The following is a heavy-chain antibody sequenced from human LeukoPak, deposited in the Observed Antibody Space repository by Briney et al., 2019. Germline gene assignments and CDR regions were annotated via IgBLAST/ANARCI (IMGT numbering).Heavy chain of an antibody. V-gene: IGHV3-30*02. J-gene: IGHJ4*02. CDR1: GFTFSSYG. CDR2: IRYDGSNK. D-gene: IGHD5-18*01. CDR3: AKDTVDTAMVKSPEGLVDY. Sequence: PGGSLRLSCAASGFTFSSYGMHWVRQAPGKGLEWVAFIRYDGSNKYYADSVKGRFTISRDNSKNTLYLQMNSLRAEDTAVYYCAKDTVDTAMVKSPEGLVDYCGQGTLVTVSS.